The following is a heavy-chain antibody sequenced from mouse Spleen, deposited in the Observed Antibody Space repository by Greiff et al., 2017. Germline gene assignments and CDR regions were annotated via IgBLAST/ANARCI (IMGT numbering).Heavy chain of an antibody. J-gene: IGHJ2*01. CDR2: INPNYGTT. CDR1: GYSFTDYN. V-gene: IGHV1-39*01. Sequence: LVESGPELVKPGASVKISCKASGYSFTDYNMNWVKQSNGKSLEWIGVINPNYGTTSYNQKFKGKATLTVDQSSSTAYMQLNSLTSEDSAVYYCARMVRIGNWDYFDYWGQGTTLTVSS. D-gene: IGHD2-13*01. CDR3: ARMVRIGNWDYFDY.